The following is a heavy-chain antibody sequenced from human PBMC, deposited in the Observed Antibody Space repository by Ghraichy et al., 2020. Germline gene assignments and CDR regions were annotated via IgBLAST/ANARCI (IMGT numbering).Heavy chain of an antibody. V-gene: IGHV3-7*01. D-gene: IGHD3-9*01. CDR3: ARDREWWDILTGYYITPDY. J-gene: IGHJ4*02. Sequence: GGSLRLSCAASGFTFSSYWMSWVRQAPGKGLEWVANIKQDGSEKYYVDSVKGRFTISRDNAKNSLYLQMNSLRAEDTAVYYCARDREWWDILTGYYITPDYWGQGTLVTVSS. CDR2: IKQDGSEK. CDR1: GFTFSSYW.